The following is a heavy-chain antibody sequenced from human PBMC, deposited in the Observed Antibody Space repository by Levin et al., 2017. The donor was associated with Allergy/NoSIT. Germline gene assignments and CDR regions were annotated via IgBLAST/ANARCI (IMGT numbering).Heavy chain of an antibody. J-gene: IGHJ1*01. CDR1: GGTFSSYA. D-gene: IGHD6-13*01. Sequence: KISCKASGGTFSSYAISWVRQAPGQGLEWMGGIIPIFGTANYAQKFQGRVTITADKSTSTAYMELSSLRSEDTAVYYCARGDEEQQTLAEYFQHWGQGTLVTVSS. V-gene: IGHV1-69*06. CDR2: IIPIFGTA. CDR3: ARGDEEQQTLAEYFQH.